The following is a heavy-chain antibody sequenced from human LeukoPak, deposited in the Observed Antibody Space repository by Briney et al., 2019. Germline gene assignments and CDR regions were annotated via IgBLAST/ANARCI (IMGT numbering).Heavy chain of an antibody. V-gene: IGHV3-23*01. J-gene: IGHJ1*01. CDR3: AIMHGYYDGSGYWVQ. CDR2: ISGSGGNT. Sequence: GGSLRLSCAASGFTFSRYAMNWVRQAPGKGLEWVSTISGSGGNTYYADSVKGRFTISRDIPRNTLYMQMNSLRDEDTALYYCAIMHGYYDGSGYWVQWGQGTLVTVSS. CDR1: GFTFSRYA. D-gene: IGHD3-22*01.